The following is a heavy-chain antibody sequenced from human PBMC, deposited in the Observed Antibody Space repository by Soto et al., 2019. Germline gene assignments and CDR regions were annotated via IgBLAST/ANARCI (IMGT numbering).Heavy chain of an antibody. CDR3: ARLPWADYGGIIDP. Sequence: QVQLQESGPGLVKPSETLSLTCTVSGGSISNYYWSWIRHPPGKKLEWIGNIHYSGSTKYKPSLQSRVTITGDTSKTQFPLKLYSVTTADTAMYYCARLPWADYGGIIDPWGQGALVTASA. V-gene: IGHV4-59*01. CDR2: IHYSGST. J-gene: IGHJ5*02. CDR1: GGSISNYY. D-gene: IGHD4-17*01.